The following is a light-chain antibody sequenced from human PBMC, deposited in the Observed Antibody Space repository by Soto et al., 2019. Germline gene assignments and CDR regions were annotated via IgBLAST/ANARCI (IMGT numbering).Light chain of an antibody. J-gene: IGKJ2*01. CDR2: GAS. V-gene: IGKV3-15*01. CDR1: QSVSNN. Sequence: EIVMTQSPATLSVSPGERATLSCRASQSVSNNLAWYQQRPGQAPRLLIYGASTRATGIPGMFSGSGSETEFTLNISRLQSEDFAVYYCQQYSIWPPTYSFGQGTKLEI. CDR3: QQYSIWPPTYS.